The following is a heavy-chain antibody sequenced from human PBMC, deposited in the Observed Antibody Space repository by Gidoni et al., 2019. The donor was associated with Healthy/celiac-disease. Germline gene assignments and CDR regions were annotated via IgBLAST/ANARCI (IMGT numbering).Heavy chain of an antibody. D-gene: IGHD1-26*01. CDR1: GGSISSYY. CDR3: ARPIVGASHAFDI. Sequence: QVQLQESGPGLVKPSETLSLTCTVSGGSISSYYWSWIRQPPGKGLEWIGYIYYSGSTNYNPSLKSRVTISVDTSKNQFSLKLSSVTAADTAVYYCARPIVGASHAFDIWGQGTMVTVSS. V-gene: IGHV4-59*08. CDR2: IYYSGST. J-gene: IGHJ3*02.